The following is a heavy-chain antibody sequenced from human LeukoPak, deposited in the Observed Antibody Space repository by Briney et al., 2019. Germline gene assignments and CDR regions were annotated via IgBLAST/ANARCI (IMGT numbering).Heavy chain of an antibody. V-gene: IGHV3-30*18. CDR3: AKGSSSGTVDN. D-gene: IGHD3-22*01. CDR2: ISYDGTNK. CDR1: GFTFSNYD. J-gene: IGHJ4*02. Sequence: GGSLRPSCAASGFTFSNYDMHWVRQAPGKGLEWVAFISYDGTNKFYADSVKGRFTFSRDNSKYTLYLQMNSLRAEDTAVYYCAKGSSSGTVDNWGQGTPVTVSS.